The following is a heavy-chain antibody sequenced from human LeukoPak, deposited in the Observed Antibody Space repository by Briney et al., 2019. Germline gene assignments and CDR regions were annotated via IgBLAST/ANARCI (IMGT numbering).Heavy chain of an antibody. CDR1: GFTFDDYA. CDR3: AKDNSGSFDY. J-gene: IGHJ4*02. CDR2: ISWNSGSI. Sequence: GGSLRLSCAASGFTFDDYAMHWVRQAPGKGLEWVSGISWNSGSIDYADSVKGRFTISRDNSKNSLYLQMNSLRTEDTALYYCAKDNSGSFDYWGQGTLVTVSS. V-gene: IGHV3-9*01. D-gene: IGHD7-27*01.